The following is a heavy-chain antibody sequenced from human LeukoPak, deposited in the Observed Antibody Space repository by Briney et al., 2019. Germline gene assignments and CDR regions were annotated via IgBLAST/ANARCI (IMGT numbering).Heavy chain of an antibody. CDR2: ISYDGSNK. Sequence: GGSLRLSCAASGFTFSSYGMHWVRQAPGKGLEWVAVISYDGSNKYYADSVKGRFTISRDNSKNTLYLQMNSLRAGDTAVYYCARISSITGAFDIWGQGTMVTVSS. V-gene: IGHV3-30*03. D-gene: IGHD1-20*01. CDR1: GFTFSSYG. J-gene: IGHJ3*02. CDR3: ARISSITGAFDI.